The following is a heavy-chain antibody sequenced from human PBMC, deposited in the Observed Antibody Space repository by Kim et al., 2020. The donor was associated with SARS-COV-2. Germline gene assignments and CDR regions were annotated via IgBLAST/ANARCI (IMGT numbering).Heavy chain of an antibody. CDR3: ARRGYYDSSGYYYFDY. D-gene: IGHD3-22*01. Sequence: SETPSLTCTVSGGSISSYYWSWIRQPPGKGLEWIGYIYYSGSTNYNPSLKSRVTISVDTSKNQFSLKLSSVTAADTAVYYCARRGYYDSSGYYYFDYWGQGTLVTVSS. CDR1: GGSISSYY. J-gene: IGHJ4*02. CDR2: IYYSGST. V-gene: IGHV4-59*08.